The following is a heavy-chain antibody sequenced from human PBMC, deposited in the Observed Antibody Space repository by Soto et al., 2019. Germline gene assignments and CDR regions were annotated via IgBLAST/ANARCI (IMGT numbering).Heavy chain of an antibody. CDR1: GGSISSYY. J-gene: IGHJ5*02. V-gene: IGHV4-59*01. D-gene: IGHD6-19*01. CDR2: IYYSGST. Sequence: SETLSLTCTVSGGSISSYYWSWIRQPPGRGLEWIGYIYYSGSTNYNPSLKSRVTISVDTSKNQFSLKLSSVTAADTAVYYCARWGSRSSGWFDPWGQGTLVTVSS. CDR3: ARWGSRSSGWFDP.